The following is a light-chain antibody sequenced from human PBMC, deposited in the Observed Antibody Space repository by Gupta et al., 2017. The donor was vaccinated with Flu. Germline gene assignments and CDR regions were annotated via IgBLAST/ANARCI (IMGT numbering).Light chain of an antibody. CDR2: EVT. Sequence: QSALTQPASVSGSPGQSITISCSGTHSDVGGYHFVTWYQHHPGRAPKLLMYEVTKRPFEISDRFSGSKSGNTASLTISGLQPEDEADYFCSSYTDANTWVFGSGSRVTVL. CDR3: SSYTDANTWV. J-gene: IGLJ1*01. V-gene: IGLV2-14*01. CDR1: HSDVGGYHF.